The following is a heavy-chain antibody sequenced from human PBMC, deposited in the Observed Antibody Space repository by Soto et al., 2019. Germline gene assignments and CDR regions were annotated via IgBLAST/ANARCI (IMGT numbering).Heavy chain of an antibody. D-gene: IGHD3-10*01. CDR1: GYTFTSYG. CDR3: ARDQGDGSGSYYGD. Sequence: QVQRVQSGAEVKKPGASVKVSCKASGYTFTSYGISWVRQAPGQGLEWMGWISAYNGNTNYAQKLQGRVTMTTDTTKSTADVELWSLRSDDTAVYYCARDQGDGSGSYYGDCGKGTLVTVSS. J-gene: IGHJ4*02. CDR2: ISAYNGNT. V-gene: IGHV1-18*01.